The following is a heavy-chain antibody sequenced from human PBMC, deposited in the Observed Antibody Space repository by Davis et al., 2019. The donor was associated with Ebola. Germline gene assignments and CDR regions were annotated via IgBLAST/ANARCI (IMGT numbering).Heavy chain of an antibody. CDR3: ARTALTSISDSGLGYNYFDP. J-gene: IGHJ5*02. CDR2: VSRSGDT. Sequence: MPSETLSLTCAVHGGSFSGYFWSWVRQAPGKGPEWVGEVSRSGDTNDNPSLEGRVTISLDTSKNQFSLSLDSMTAADTAVYYCARTALTSISDSGLGYNYFDPWGQGTLVTVSS. CDR1: GGSFSGYF. V-gene: IGHV4-34*01. D-gene: IGHD2-21*02.